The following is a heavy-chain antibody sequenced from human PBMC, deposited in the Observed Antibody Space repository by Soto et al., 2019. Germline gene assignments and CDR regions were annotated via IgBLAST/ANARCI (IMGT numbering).Heavy chain of an antibody. Sequence: ASVKVSCKASGYTFTSYGISWVRQAPGQGLEWMGWISAYNGNTNYAQKLQGRVTMTTDTSTSTAYMELRSLRSDDSAVYYCARLARPYYYYYIDVRGKGTTVTGSS. J-gene: IGHJ6*03. V-gene: IGHV1-18*01. CDR1: GYTFTSYG. D-gene: IGHD3-3*02. CDR2: ISAYNGNT. CDR3: ARLARPYYYYYIDV.